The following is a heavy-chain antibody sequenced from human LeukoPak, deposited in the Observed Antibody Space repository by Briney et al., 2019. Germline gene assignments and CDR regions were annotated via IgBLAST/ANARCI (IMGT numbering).Heavy chain of an antibody. CDR3: ARFSAYSGFDSGLYYFDY. V-gene: IGHV4-59*08. Sequence: SETLSLTCTVSGGSISRYYWSWIRQPPGKGLEWIGYIYYSGTTSYNPSLKSRVTISVDTSKNQSSLKLSSVTAADTAVYYCARFSAYSGFDSGLYYFDYWGQGTLVTVSS. J-gene: IGHJ4*02. D-gene: IGHD5-12*01. CDR1: GGSISRYY. CDR2: IYYSGTT.